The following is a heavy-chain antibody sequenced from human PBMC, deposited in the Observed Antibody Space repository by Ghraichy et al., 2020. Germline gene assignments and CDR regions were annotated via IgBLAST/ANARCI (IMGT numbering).Heavy chain of an antibody. Sequence: GESLNISCAASGFPFSSYSMNWVRQAAGKGLEWVSYIGGSSSTIMYADSVRGRFTISRDNARDSLYLQMNSLRAEDTAVYYCATDRQHAFDYWGQGTLVTVSS. J-gene: IGHJ4*02. CDR3: ATDRQHAFDY. D-gene: IGHD6-13*01. CDR2: IGGSSSTI. V-gene: IGHV3-48*04. CDR1: GFPFSSYS.